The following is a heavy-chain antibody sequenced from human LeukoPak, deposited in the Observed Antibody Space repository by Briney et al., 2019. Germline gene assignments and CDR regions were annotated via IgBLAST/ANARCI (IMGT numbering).Heavy chain of an antibody. V-gene: IGHV4-31*03. Sequence: SQTLSLTYTVSGGSISSGGYYWSWIRQHPGKGLEWIGYIYYSGSTNYNPSLKSRVTISVDTSKNQFSLKLSSVTAADTAVYYCARSPCDYVWGSYRCIFDYWGQGTLVTVPS. CDR1: GGSISSGGYY. D-gene: IGHD3-16*02. CDR3: ARSPCDYVWGSYRCIFDY. CDR2: IYYSGST. J-gene: IGHJ4*02.